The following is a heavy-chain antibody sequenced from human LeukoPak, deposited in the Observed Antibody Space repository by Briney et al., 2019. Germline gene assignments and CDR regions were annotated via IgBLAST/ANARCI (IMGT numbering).Heavy chain of an antibody. J-gene: IGHJ5*02. CDR1: GYTFTSYA. CDR2: SNAGNGNT. V-gene: IGHV1-3*02. Sequence: GASVKVSCKASGYTFTSYAMHWVRQAPGQRLEWMGWSNAGNGNTKYSQEFQGRVTITRDTSASTAYMELSSLRSEDMAVYYCARVLWGVPAAIGIKYSWFDPWGQGTLVTVSS. CDR3: ARVLWGVPAAIGIKYSWFDP. D-gene: IGHD2-2*01.